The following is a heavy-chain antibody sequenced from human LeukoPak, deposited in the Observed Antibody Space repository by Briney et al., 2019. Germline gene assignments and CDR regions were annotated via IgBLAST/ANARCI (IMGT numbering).Heavy chain of an antibody. D-gene: IGHD3-16*01. V-gene: IGHV3-7*03. CDR2: IKQDGGVR. CDR1: GFTFGNYW. Sequence: PGGSLRLSCAASGFTFGNYWMTWVRQVPGKGLEWVATIKQDGGVRYYVDSVEGRFTISRDNGKTSVYLQMNSLRADDTAVYYCARSRAAVVMGELIPSFYYGMDVWGQGTMVTVSS. J-gene: IGHJ6*02. CDR3: ARSRAAVVMGELIPSFYYGMDV.